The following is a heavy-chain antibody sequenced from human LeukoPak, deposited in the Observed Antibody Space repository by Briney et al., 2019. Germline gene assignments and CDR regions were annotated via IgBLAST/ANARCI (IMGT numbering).Heavy chain of an antibody. CDR1: GDSISNDNYF. CDR3: ARIRNTVIRGNIYDF. D-gene: IGHD3-10*01. Sequence: SSETLSLTCTVSGDSISNDNYFWAWIRQPPGKGLEWIGTIYYSGSTYYNPSLKSRVTISVDTSKNQFSLKLTPVTAADTALYYCARIRNTVIRGNIYDFWGQGTLVTVSS. V-gene: IGHV4-39*07. J-gene: IGHJ4*02. CDR2: IYYSGST.